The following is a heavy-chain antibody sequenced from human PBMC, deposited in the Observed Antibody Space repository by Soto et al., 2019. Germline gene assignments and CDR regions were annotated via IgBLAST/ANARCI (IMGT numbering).Heavy chain of an antibody. D-gene: IGHD5-12*01. CDR3: AREYGGYASRGPYYYGMDV. Sequence: ASVKVSCKASGYTFTGYYMHWVRQAPGQGLEWMGWINPNSGGTNYAHKFQGRVTMTRDTPIRTAYMELSRLRSDDTAVYYCAREYGGYASRGPYYYGMDVGGKGTTVNVPS. J-gene: IGHJ6*04. V-gene: IGHV1-2*07. CDR2: INPNSGGT. CDR1: GYTFTGYY.